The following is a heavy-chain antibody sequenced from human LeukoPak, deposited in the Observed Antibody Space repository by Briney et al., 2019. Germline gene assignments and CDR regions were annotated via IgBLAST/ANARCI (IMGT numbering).Heavy chain of an antibody. V-gene: IGHV3-23*01. Sequence: PGGSLRLSCTASGFTFSGAWMTWVRQAPGKGLEWVSAISGSAGSTYYADPVKGRFTISRDNFKNTLYLQMNSLRAEDTAVYYCARGPYCSSTSCYYVAAMVPLLTFDYWGQGTLVTVSS. CDR2: ISGSAGST. CDR3: ARGPYCSSTSCYYVAAMVPLLTFDY. J-gene: IGHJ4*02. D-gene: IGHD2-2*01. CDR1: GFTFSGAW.